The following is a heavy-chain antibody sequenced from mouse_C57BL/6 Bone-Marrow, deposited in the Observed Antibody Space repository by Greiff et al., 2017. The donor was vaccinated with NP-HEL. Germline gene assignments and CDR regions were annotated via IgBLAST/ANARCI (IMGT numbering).Heavy chain of an antibody. D-gene: IGHD2-1*01. CDR2: IDPENGDT. Sequence: VQLQQSGAELVRPGASVKLSCTASGFNIKDDYMHWVKQRPEQGLEWIGWIDPENGDTEYASKFQGKATITADTSSNTAYLQLSSLTSEDTAVYYCTNGNYEPNYFDYWGQGTTLTVSS. V-gene: IGHV14-4*01. CDR3: TNGNYEPNYFDY. J-gene: IGHJ2*01. CDR1: GFNIKDDY.